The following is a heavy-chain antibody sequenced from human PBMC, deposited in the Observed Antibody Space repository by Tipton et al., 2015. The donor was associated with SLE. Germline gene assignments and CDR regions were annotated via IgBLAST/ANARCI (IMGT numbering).Heavy chain of an antibody. CDR2: IKQDGSEK. CDR3: ASPPYYGSGSYRPYWHFDL. Sequence: SLRLSCAASGITFSSYWMSWVRQAPGKGLEWVANIKQDGSEKYYVDSVKGRFTISRDNAKNSLYLQMNSLRAEDTAVYYCASPPYYGSGSYRPYWHFDLWGRGTLVTVSS. D-gene: IGHD3-10*01. CDR1: GITFSSYW. J-gene: IGHJ2*01. V-gene: IGHV3-7*01.